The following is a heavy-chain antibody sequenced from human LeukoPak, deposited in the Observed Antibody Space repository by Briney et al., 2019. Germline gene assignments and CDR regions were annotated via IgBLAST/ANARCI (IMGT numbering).Heavy chain of an antibody. D-gene: IGHD2-2*01. CDR2: IFYTGNT. CDR1: GGSISSYY. CDR3: ARVYCGSTSCYSHSFNGVDV. V-gene: IGHV4-59*12. Sequence: SETLSLTCTVSGGSISSYYWSWIRQPPGKGLEWIGSIFYTGNTYYNPSLKSRVIISVDTSKNHFSLKLSSVTAADTAVYYCARVYCGSTSCYSHSFNGVDVWGQGTTVTVSS. J-gene: IGHJ6*02.